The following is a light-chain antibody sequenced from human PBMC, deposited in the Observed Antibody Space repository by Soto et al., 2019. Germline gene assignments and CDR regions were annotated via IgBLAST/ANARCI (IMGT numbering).Light chain of an antibody. Sequence: DIPMTQYPSSLSASVGDRVTITCRASQSISSYLNWYQQKPGKAPKLLIYAASSLQSGVPSRFSGSGSGTDFTLTISSLQPEDFATYYCQQSYSTPPLTFGGGTKVEIK. J-gene: IGKJ4*01. CDR2: AAS. CDR3: QQSYSTPPLT. CDR1: QSISSY. V-gene: IGKV1-39*01.